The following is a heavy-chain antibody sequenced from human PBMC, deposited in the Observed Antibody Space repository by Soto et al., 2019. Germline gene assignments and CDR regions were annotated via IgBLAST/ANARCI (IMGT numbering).Heavy chain of an antibody. CDR1: GFTLGRYG. D-gene: IGHD3-10*01. Sequence: SVRLSCAASGFTLGRYGMSWVRQAPGKGLEWVSAVSPNGQGIYYADSVRGRFTISRDFSKNTVFLHMDSLRAEDTAVYYCAKDRDYPRDYFHYWGQGTLVTVSS. J-gene: IGHJ4*02. V-gene: IGHV3-23*01. CDR2: VSPNGQGI. CDR3: AKDRDYPRDYFHY.